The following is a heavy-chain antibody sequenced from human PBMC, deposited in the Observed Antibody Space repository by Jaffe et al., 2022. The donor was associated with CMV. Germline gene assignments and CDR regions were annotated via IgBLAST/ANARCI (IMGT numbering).Heavy chain of an antibody. D-gene: IGHD6-19*01. V-gene: IGHV3-49*05. Sequence: EVQLVESGGGLVKPGRSLRLSCTASGFTFGDYAMSWFRQAPGKGLEWVGFIRSKAYGGTTEYAASVKGRFTISRDDSKSIAYLQMNSLKTEDTAVYYCTRSRSVQWLPTYYFDYWGQGTLVTVSS. CDR2: IRSKAYGGTT. CDR1: GFTFGDYA. J-gene: IGHJ4*02. CDR3: TRSRSVQWLPTYYFDY.